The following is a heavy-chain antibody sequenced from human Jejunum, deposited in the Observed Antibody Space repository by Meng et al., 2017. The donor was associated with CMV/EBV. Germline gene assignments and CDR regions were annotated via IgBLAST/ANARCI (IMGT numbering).Heavy chain of an antibody. V-gene: IGHV1-18*01. CDR2: ISAYNGNT. D-gene: IGHD2-15*01. CDR1: GYTVTNYG. Sequence: ASGYTVTNYGITWVRQAPGQGLEWMGWISAYNGNTNYAQKLQGRVTMTTDTSTSTAYMELRSLRSDDTAVYYCASGVGYGRDAFDIWGQGTMVTVSS. J-gene: IGHJ3*02. CDR3: ASGVGYGRDAFDI.